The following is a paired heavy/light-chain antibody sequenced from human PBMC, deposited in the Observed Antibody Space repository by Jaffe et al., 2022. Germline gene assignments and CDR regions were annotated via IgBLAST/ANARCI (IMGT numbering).Light chain of an antibody. V-gene: IGLV3-21*02. CDR3: QLWDFSGRHATVV. CDR1: NIGRKS. J-gene: IGLJ2*01. Sequence: SYVMTQPPSVSVAPGQTARIPCGGDNIGRKSVHWYQRKSGQAPVLVVYDNSDRPSGIPDRFSGTNSGNTATLTISRVEVGDEADYYCQLWDFSGRHATVVFGGGTKLNVL. CDR2: DNS.
Heavy chain of an antibody. V-gene: IGHV4-59*11. CDR3: ARERSDCSGGSCHISYAFDV. D-gene: IGHD2-8*02. CDR1: GVSISSHY. CDR2: IFFTDSGST. J-gene: IGHJ3*01. Sequence: QVHLQESGPGLLKPSETLSLTCSVAGVSISSHYWTWIRQPPGKGLEYIGHIFFTDSGSTNYNPSLKSRVSISVDTSQNHLSLFLYSVTPADTAVYFCARERSDCSGGSCHISYAFDVWGQGTMVTVSS.